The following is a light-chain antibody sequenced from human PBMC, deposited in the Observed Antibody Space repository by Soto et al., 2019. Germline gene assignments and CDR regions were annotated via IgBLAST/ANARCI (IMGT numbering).Light chain of an antibody. J-gene: IGKJ1*01. V-gene: IGKV1-5*01. CDR2: DAS. CDR1: QSISYW. CDR3: QQYSRYQWT. Sequence: DIQMTQSPSTLSASVGDRVSITCRASQSISYWLAWYQQKPGKAPKLLIFDASNLESGVPSRFSGSGAGTEFTLTTSSLQPDDFATYYCQQYSRYQWTFGQGPR.